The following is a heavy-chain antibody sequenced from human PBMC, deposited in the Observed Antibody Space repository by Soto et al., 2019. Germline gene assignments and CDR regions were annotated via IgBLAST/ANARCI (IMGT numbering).Heavy chain of an antibody. CDR2: IYPGDSDT. CDR3: ARRQRDGSYYRYFDY. D-gene: IGHD1-26*01. CDR1: GYSFTSYW. V-gene: IGHV5-51*01. Sequence: PGESLKISCKGSGYSFTSYWIGWVRQMPGKGLEWMGIIYPGDSDTRYSPSFQGQVTISADKSISTAYLQWSSLKASDTAMYYCARRQRDGSYYRYFDYWGQGTLVTVSS. J-gene: IGHJ4*02.